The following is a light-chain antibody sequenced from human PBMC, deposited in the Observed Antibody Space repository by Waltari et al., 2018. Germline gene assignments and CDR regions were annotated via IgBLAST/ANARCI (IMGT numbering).Light chain of an antibody. CDR3: QVWDSGTAHRV. CDR1: DLGSKS. J-gene: IGLJ3*02. Sequence: SYVLSQAPSVSVAPGQTAIITCGGSDLGSKSVQWYQQKTGQAPLMSLYYDKRRPSGIPDRFSGSNSGNTATLTITRAEAGDEADYYCQVWDSGTAHRVFGGGTTLTVL. V-gene: IGLV3-21*01. CDR2: YDK.